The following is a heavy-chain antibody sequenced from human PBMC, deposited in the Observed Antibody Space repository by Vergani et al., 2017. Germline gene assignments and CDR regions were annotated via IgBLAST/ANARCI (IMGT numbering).Heavy chain of an antibody. D-gene: IGHD6-6*01. CDR3: ARGGSSAYYFDY. CDR2: ISSSSSYI. V-gene: IGHV3-21*01. Sequence: EVQLVESGGGLVKPGGSLRLSCAASGFTFSSYSMNWVRQAPGKGLEWVSSISSSSSYIYYADTGKGRFTISRDNAKNSLYLQMNSLRAEDTAVYYCARGGSSAYYFDYWGQGTLVTVSS. CDR1: GFTFSSYS. J-gene: IGHJ4*02.